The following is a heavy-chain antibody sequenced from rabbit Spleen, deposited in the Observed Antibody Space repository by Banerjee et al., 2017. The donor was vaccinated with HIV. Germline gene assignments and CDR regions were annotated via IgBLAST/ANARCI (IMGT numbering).Heavy chain of an antibody. V-gene: IGHV1S47*01. J-gene: IGHJ2*01. Sequence: QEQLKESGGGLVQPGGSLKLSCKASGFDFSNYGVSWVRQAPGKGLEWIGYIDPIFGSTYYASWVNGRFTISRHNAQNTLYLQLNSLTAADTATYFCARRVGYFINGGIYGNGAFDIWGPGTLVTVS. D-gene: IGHD1-1*01. CDR1: GFDFSNYG. CDR2: IDPIFGST. CDR3: ARRVGYFINGGIYGNGAFDI.